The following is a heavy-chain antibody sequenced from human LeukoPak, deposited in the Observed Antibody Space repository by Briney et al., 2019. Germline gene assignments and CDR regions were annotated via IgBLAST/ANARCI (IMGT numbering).Heavy chain of an antibody. J-gene: IGHJ6*03. CDR1: DDSITLYY. CDR2: VDHTGST. D-gene: IGHD3-22*01. Sequence: PSETLSLTYTVSDDSITLYYWTWIRQPPGKGLEWIGYVDHTGSTNFNPSLNGRVTISRDTSKNHFSLRLRSVTAADTAVYFCARGRVSSSTYYSTYYYYFYMDVWGKGTTVTVSS. CDR3: ARGRVSSSTYYSTYYYYFYMDV. V-gene: IGHV4-59*01.